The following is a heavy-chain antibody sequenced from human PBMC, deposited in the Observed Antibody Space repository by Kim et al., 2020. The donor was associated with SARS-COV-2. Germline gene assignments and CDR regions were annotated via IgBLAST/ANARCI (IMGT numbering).Heavy chain of an antibody. J-gene: IGHJ6*02. V-gene: IGHV3-33*01. Sequence: GGSLRLSCAASGFTFSSYGMHWVRQAPGKGLEWVAVIWYDGSNKYYADSVKGRFTISRDNSKNTLYLQMNSLRAEDTGVYYCARDRLGEYGMDVWGQGTTVTVSS. CDR1: GFTFSSYG. D-gene: IGHD3-16*01. CDR2: IWYDGSNK. CDR3: ARDRLGEYGMDV.